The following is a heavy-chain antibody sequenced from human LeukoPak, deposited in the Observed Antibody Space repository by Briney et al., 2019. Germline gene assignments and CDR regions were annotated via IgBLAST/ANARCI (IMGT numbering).Heavy chain of an antibody. CDR3: ARGRGTSGSNRDFYYYYYMDV. V-gene: IGHV3-53*01. Sequence: GGSLRLSCVASGFTVSTNYMSWVRQAPGKGLEWVSVIYSGGRTYYADSVEGRFTISRDNSKNTLYLQMNTLRAEDTAVYYCARGRGTSGSNRDFYYYYYMDVWGKGTTVTVSS. D-gene: IGHD2-15*01. CDR1: GFTVSTNY. J-gene: IGHJ6*03. CDR2: IYSGGRT.